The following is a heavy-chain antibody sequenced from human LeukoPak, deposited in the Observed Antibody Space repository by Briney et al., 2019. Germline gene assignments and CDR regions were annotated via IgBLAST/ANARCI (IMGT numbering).Heavy chain of an antibody. CDR2: INPDSGDT. V-gene: IGHV1-2*02. J-gene: IGHJ5*02. Sequence: ASVKVSCKASGYSLTNYYLHWARQAPGEGLELMGWINPDSGDTRSAEKFQGRVTMTRDPSVNTAYMELSGLSSDDTAVYYCARDRAAGGSHNWFDPWGQGTLVTVSS. CDR3: ARDRAAGGSHNWFDP. D-gene: IGHD6-13*01. CDR1: GYSLTNYY.